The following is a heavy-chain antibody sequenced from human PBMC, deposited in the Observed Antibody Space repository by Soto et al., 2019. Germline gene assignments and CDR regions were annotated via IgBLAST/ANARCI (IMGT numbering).Heavy chain of an antibody. D-gene: IGHD6-6*01. V-gene: IGHV1-69*13. CDR1: GVTFSSYA. CDR3: ARVRLSIAARPGLNYYYYYGMDV. Sequence: GASVKVSCKASGVTFSSYAISWVRQAPGQGLEWMGGIIPIFGTANYAQKFQGRVTITADESTSTAYMELSSLRSEDTAVYYCARVRLSIAARPGLNYYYYYGMDVWGQGTTVTVSS. CDR2: IIPIFGTA. J-gene: IGHJ6*02.